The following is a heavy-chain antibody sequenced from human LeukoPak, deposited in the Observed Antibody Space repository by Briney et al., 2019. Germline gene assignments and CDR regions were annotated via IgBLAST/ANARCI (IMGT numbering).Heavy chain of an antibody. CDR3: ARTRGPLLPEH. Sequence: GGSLRLSCAASGFTFSTYSMNWVRQAPGKGLEWVSSISSSSDYIYYADSMRGRFIISRDNAKNSLYLQMNSLRAEDTAVYYCARTRGPLLPEHWGQGTLVTVSS. V-gene: IGHV3-21*01. CDR1: GFTFSTYS. D-gene: IGHD3-22*01. CDR2: ISSSSDYI. J-gene: IGHJ1*01.